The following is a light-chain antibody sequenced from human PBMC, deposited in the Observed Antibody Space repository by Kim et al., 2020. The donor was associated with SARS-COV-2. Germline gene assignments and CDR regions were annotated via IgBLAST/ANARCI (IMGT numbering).Light chain of an antibody. CDR2: TDS. V-gene: IGLV3-9*01. J-gene: IGLJ3*02. Sequence: VALGQTARITCGAKSIGSKNVHWYQQKPGPAPVLVIYTDSRRPSGIPERFSGSNSGNTATLTISRAQAGDEADYYCQVWDSSNDWVFGGGTQLTVL. CDR1: SIGSKN. CDR3: QVWDSSNDWV.